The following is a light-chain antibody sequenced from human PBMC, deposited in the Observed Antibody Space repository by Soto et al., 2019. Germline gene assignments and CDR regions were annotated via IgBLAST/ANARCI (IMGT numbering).Light chain of an antibody. V-gene: IGLV2-14*01. CDR2: EVN. J-gene: IGLJ2*01. CDR1: SSDVGGYNY. CDR3: TPYTISSTLLV. Sequence: QSVLTQPASVSGSPGQSITLSCTGTSSDVGGYNYVSWYQQHPGKAPKLIIYEVNNRPSGVSNRFSGSKSGNTASLTISGLQAEDEADYNCTPYTISSTLLVFVGGTKVTAL.